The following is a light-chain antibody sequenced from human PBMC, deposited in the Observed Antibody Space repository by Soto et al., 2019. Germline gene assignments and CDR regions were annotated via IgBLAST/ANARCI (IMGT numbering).Light chain of an antibody. Sequence: EIVLTQSPATLSLSPGERATLSCRASQSVGTYLAWYQHKPGQAPRLLISDASNRATGIPARFSGSGSGTDFTLTISSLEPEDFAVYYCQQCNNWPITFGQGTRLEIK. V-gene: IGKV3-11*01. CDR3: QQCNNWPIT. CDR2: DAS. CDR1: QSVGTY. J-gene: IGKJ5*01.